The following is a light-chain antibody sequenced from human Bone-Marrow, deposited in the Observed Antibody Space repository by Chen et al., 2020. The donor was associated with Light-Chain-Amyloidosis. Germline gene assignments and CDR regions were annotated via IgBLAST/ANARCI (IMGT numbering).Light chain of an antibody. V-gene: IGLV1-44*01. CDR3: AAWDDSLNGWV. CDR1: RSNIGSNT. J-gene: IGLJ3*02. Sequence: QSLLTQPPSASGTPGQRVTISCSGSRSNIGSNTVNWYQQFPGTAPKVLIYSHTQRPSGVPGRFAGSKSGTSASLAISGLQSDDEADYYCAAWDDSLNGWVFGGGTKLTVL. CDR2: SHT.